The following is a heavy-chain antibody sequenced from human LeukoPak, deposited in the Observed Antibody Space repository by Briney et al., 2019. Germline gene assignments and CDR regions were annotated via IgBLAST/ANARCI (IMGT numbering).Heavy chain of an antibody. CDR1: GFTFSDYA. J-gene: IGHJ4*02. D-gene: IGHD1/OR15-1a*01. Sequence: PGGSLRLSCAASGFTFSDYAMTWVRQAPGKGLEWVSTISGSGGSTYYADSVKGRFTISRDNSKNTLYLQMNSLRAEDTAVYYCAGNNRPFDYWGQGTLVTVSS. CDR3: AGNNRPFDY. CDR2: ISGSGGST. V-gene: IGHV3-23*01.